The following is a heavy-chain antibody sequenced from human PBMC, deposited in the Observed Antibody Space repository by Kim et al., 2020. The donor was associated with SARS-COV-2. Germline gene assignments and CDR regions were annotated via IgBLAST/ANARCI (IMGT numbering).Heavy chain of an antibody. Sequence: SETLSLTCTVSGGSISSYYWSWIRQPPGKGLEWIGYIYYSGSTNYNPSLKSRVTISVDTSKNQFSLKLSSVTAADTAVYYCARDWRLNYYDSSGYYPLGAFDIWGQGTMVTVSS. J-gene: IGHJ3*02. D-gene: IGHD3-22*01. CDR3: ARDWRLNYYDSSGYYPLGAFDI. CDR1: GGSISSYY. V-gene: IGHV4-59*01. CDR2: IYYSGST.